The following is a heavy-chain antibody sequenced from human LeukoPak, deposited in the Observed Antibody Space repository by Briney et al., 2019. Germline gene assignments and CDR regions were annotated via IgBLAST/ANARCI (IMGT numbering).Heavy chain of an antibody. CDR3: ATKQWLAPPPDS. J-gene: IGHJ4*02. CDR1: GFTFSKYW. CDR2: INTDGTVT. V-gene: IGHV3-74*01. Sequence: PGGSLRLSCAASGFTFSKYWMLWVRQAPGKGLESVSRINTDGTVTTYADSVKGRFTVSRDNADNTMFLQMNSVRDEDTCVYYWATKQWLAPPPDSWGEGTPVTLSS. D-gene: IGHD6-19*01.